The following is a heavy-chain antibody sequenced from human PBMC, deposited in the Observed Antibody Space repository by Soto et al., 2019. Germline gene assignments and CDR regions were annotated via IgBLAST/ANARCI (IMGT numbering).Heavy chain of an antibody. V-gene: IGHV3-33*01. CDR2: IWYDGSNK. CDR1: GFTFSNYG. J-gene: IGHJ6*02. CDR3: ARDTIRYGDAYYYGMDV. D-gene: IGHD4-17*01. Sequence: QVQLVESGGGVVQPGRSLRLSCAASGFTFSNYGMHWVRQAPGKGLEWVAVIWYDGSNKYYADSVKGRFTISRDNSKNTLYVQMKSLRAEDTAVYYCARDTIRYGDAYYYGMDVWGQGTTVTVSS.